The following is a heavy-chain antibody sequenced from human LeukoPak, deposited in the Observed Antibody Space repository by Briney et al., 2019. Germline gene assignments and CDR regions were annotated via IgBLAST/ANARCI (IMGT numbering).Heavy chain of an antibody. CDR3: ARDRGGHSNRRNLFDP. J-gene: IGHJ5*02. V-gene: IGHV1-18*01. Sequence: VASVKVSCKASGGTFSSYAISWVRQAPGQGLEWMGWISAYNGHTNYAQKFQDRVTLTTDTSSNTAYMELRTLRYDDTAIYYCARDRGGHSNRRNLFDPWGQGTLVTVSS. CDR1: GGTFSSYA. CDR2: ISAYNGHT. D-gene: IGHD5-12*01.